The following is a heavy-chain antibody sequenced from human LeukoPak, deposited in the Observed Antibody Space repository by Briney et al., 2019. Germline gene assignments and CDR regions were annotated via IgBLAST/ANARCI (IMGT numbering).Heavy chain of an antibody. Sequence: PGGSLRLSCAASGFTFSSYWMSWVRQAPGKGLEWIGSIYYSGSTYYDPSLKSRVTISVDTSKNQFTLKLSSVTAADTAVYYCARQGLGDSSGYYGGVDYWGQGTLVTVSS. J-gene: IGHJ4*02. CDR3: ARQGLGDSSGYYGGVDY. CDR2: IYYSGST. D-gene: IGHD3-22*01. CDR1: GFTFSSYW. V-gene: IGHV4-39*01.